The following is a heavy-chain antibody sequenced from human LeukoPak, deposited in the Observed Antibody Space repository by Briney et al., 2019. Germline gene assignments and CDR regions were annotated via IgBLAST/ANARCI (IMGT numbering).Heavy chain of an antibody. CDR1: GGTFSSYA. CDR2: IIPIFGTA. CDR3: ARSGYNADYYYYYMDV. J-gene: IGHJ6*03. D-gene: IGHD5-12*01. Sequence: SVKVSCKASGGTFSSYAISWVRQAPGQGLEWMGGIIPIFGTANYAQKFRGRVTITADKSTRTAYMELSSLRSEDTAVYYCARSGYNADYYYYYMDVWGKGTTVTISS. V-gene: IGHV1-69*06.